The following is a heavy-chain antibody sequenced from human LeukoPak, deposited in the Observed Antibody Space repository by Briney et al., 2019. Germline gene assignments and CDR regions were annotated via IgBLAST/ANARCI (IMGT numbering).Heavy chain of an antibody. CDR1: YYSFTSYW. J-gene: IGHJ4*02. D-gene: IGHD3-22*01. CDR3: ARHLGYYDSSGYTY. CDR2: IYPGDSDT. V-gene: IGHV5-51*01. Sequence: PGSALKISCKAGYYSFTSYWIGWVRHMPGKGLEWRGIIYPGDSDTRYSPSFHSQVTISADKSISTSYLQWSSLKASDTAMYYCARHLGYYDSSGYTYWGQGTLVTVSS.